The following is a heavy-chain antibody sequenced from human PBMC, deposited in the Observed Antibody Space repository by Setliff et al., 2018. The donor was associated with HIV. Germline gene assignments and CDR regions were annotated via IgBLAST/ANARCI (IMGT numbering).Heavy chain of an antibody. D-gene: IGHD3-10*01. CDR1: GDSINTHY. V-gene: IGHV4-59*11. CDR2: IYYSEST. J-gene: IGHJ2*01. CDR3: ARVMHHPSGNFDL. Sequence: PSETLSLTCTVSGDSINTHYWSWIRQPPGKGLEWIGSIYYSESTSYNPSLKSRVTISVDTSKNQFSLKLTSMTAADTAVYFCARVMHHPSGNFDLWGRGTLVTVSS.